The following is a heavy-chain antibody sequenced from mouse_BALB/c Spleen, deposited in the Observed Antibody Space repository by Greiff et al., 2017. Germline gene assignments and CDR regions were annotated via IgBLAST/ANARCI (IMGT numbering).Heavy chain of an antibody. CDR1: GYSITSGYY. CDR3: ARGGGPLFAY. CDR2: ISYDGSN. J-gene: IGHJ3*01. Sequence: EVKLVESGPGLVKPSQSLSLTCSVTGYSITSGYYWNWIRQFPGNKLEWMGYISYDGSNNYNPSLKNRISITRDTSKNQFFLKLNSVTTEDTATYYCARGGGPLFAYWGQGTLVTVSA. V-gene: IGHV3-6*02.